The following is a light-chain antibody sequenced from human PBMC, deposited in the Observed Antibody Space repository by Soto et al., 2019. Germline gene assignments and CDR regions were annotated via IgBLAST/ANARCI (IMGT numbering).Light chain of an antibody. J-gene: IGKJ2*01. CDR1: QSVSNNY. CDR3: HQKGNSPPYT. Sequence: EVVLTQSPGTLSLSPGERASLSCRASQSVSNNYLAWYQQKPGQSPKLLIFGSSDRATGIPDRFSGSGSGTDFLLTISRLEEEDFAVYSCHQKGNSPPYTFGQGTTLAIK. CDR2: GSS. V-gene: IGKV3-20*01.